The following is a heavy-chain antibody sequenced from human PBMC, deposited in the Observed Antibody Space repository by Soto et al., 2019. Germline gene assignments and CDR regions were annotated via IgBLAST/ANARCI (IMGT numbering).Heavy chain of an antibody. CDR3: ASALRGYSYCPIDY. CDR2: IIPILGIA. CDR1: GGTFSSYT. D-gene: IGHD5-18*01. Sequence: QVQLVQSGAEVKKPGSSVKVSCKASGGTFSSYTISWVRQAPGQGLEWMGRIIPILGIANYAKKFQGRVTITADKSTSTAYMELSSLRSEDTAVYYCASALRGYSYCPIDYWGQGTRITVSS. J-gene: IGHJ4*02. V-gene: IGHV1-69*02.